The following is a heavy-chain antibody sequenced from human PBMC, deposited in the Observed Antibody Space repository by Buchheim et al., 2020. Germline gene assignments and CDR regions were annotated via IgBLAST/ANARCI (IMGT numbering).Heavy chain of an antibody. CDR3: ASLKGRTGTGYGMDV. V-gene: IGHV3-48*03. CDR2: ISSSGSTK. J-gene: IGHJ6*02. D-gene: IGHD1-1*01. Sequence: EVQLVESGGDLVLPGGSLRLSCAVAGFTFSSFEMNWVRQAPGKGLEWVSYISSSGSTKYYADSVKGRFTISRDNAENSMYLQMNSLRVEDTAAYYCASLKGRTGTGYGMDVWGQGTT. CDR1: GFTFSSFE.